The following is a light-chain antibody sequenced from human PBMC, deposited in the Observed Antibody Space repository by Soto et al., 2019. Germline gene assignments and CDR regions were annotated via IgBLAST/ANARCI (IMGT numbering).Light chain of an antibody. Sequence: EIVLTQSPGTLSLSPGEGATLSCRASQSVSNNYLAWYQQKRGQAPRLLIYGATSRPNRVPDRFSGSGSGTDFTLTISRLEPEDFAVYHCQHYGSTPFTFGPGTTVDLK. CDR1: QSVSNNY. J-gene: IGKJ3*01. CDR3: QHYGSTPFT. V-gene: IGKV3-20*01. CDR2: GAT.